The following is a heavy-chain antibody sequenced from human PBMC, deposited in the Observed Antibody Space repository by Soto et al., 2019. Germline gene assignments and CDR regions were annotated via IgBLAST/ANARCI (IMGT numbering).Heavy chain of an antibody. CDR3: AREGSSGYVGWFDP. J-gene: IGHJ5*02. V-gene: IGHV4-61*01. CDR2: TYYSGSN. D-gene: IGHD3-22*01. Sequence: QVQLQESGPGLVKPSETLSLTCTVSGGSVSSGSYSRRWIRQPPGKGLEWIGYTYYSGSNNYNPSRKSRVTTSGDTSKNQCSRNVSSVTAADTAVYYCAREGSSGYVGWFDPWGQGTLVTVSS. CDR1: GGSVSSGSYS.